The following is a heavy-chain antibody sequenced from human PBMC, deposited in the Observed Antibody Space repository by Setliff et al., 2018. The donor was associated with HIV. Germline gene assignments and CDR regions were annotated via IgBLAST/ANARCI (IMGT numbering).Heavy chain of an antibody. CDR2: VYYSGST. V-gene: IGHV4-39*01. CDR1: GGSIRNGLYY. Sequence: KSSETLSLTCTVSGGSIRNGLYYWHWIRQPPGKGLEWIGSVYYSGSTYYKPSLKSRVTISVDTSKNQFSLRLSSVTAADTAVYYCARGVPLLPPHYWGQGTLVTVSS. J-gene: IGHJ4*02. CDR3: ARGVPLLPPHY. D-gene: IGHD2-21*02.